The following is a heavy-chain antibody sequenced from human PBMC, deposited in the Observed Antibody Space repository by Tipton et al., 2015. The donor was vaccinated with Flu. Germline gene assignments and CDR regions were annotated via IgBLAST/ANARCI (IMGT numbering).Heavy chain of an antibody. D-gene: IGHD3-22*01. V-gene: IGHV3-23*01. CDR2: ISGNGGDS. J-gene: IGHJ5*02. CDR1: GFTFTTYA. CDR3: AKRMIYFEA. Sequence: SLRLSCAASGFTFTTYAMSWVRQAPGKGLEWVSAISGNGGDSYYADSVRGRFTISRDNSQNTLYLQLDSLRAEDTAVYYCAKRMIYFEAWGQGTLVTVSS.